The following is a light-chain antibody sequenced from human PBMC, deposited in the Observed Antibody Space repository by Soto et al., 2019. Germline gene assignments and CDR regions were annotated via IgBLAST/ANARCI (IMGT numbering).Light chain of an antibody. J-gene: IGKJ5*01. Sequence: DIQMTQSPSTLSASVGDRVTITCRASQSISSWLAWYQQKPGKAPKLLIYDASSLKSGVPSRFSGSGSGTEFTLTINSLQADDFATYYCQQHNSFSITFGQGTRLEIK. V-gene: IGKV1-5*01. CDR1: QSISSW. CDR3: QQHNSFSIT. CDR2: DAS.